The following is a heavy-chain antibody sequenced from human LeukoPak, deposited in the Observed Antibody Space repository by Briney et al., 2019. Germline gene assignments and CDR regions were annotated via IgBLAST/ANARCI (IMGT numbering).Heavy chain of an antibody. CDR2: INSDGRST. V-gene: IGHV3-74*01. CDR1: GFTFTNYG. CDR3: ARNSNGMSN. D-gene: IGHD2-8*01. J-gene: IGHJ4*02. Sequence: GGSLRLSCVASGFTFTNYGMMWVRQAPGKGLVWVSYINSDGRSTTYADSVKGRFTISRDSAKNTLYLQMSSLRAEDTAMYYCARNSNGMSNWGQGTLVIVSS.